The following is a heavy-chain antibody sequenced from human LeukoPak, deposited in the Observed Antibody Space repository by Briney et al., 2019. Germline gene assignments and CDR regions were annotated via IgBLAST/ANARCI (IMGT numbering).Heavy chain of an antibody. CDR1: DGSFSSYY. Sequence: PSETLSLTCAVNDGSFSSYYWSWIRQTPGKGLEWIGEINHSGLTNYNPSLKSRVTISVDTSKNQFSLKLSSVTAADTAVYYCARHTTTPDSYLAYWGQGTLVTVSS. D-gene: IGHD1-1*01. V-gene: IGHV4-34*01. CDR3: ARHTTTPDSYLAY. CDR2: INHSGLT. J-gene: IGHJ4*02.